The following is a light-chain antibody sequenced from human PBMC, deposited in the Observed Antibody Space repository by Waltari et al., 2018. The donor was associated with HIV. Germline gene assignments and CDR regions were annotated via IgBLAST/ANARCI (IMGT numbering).Light chain of an antibody. CDR2: GAS. CDR3: QQYNDLPLT. J-gene: IGKJ4*01. Sequence: EVGMTQSPDTLSVSPGERVTISCTSSQNINTNLAWFQQKPGQPPRLLIYGASTRTSGTPVTFSASGSGTAFTLTISSLQSEEFAIYYCQQYNDLPLTFGGGTKVDIK. V-gene: IGKV3-15*01. CDR1: QNINTN.